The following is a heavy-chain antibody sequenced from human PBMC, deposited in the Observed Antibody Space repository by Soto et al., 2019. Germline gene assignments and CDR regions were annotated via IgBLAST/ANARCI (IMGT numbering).Heavy chain of an antibody. D-gene: IGHD3-3*01. CDR2: ISGSGGST. J-gene: IGHJ3*02. V-gene: IGHV3-23*01. CDR1: GFTFSIHA. CDR3: AKQLNYDFWSGYPDAFDI. Sequence: EVQLLESGGGLVQPGGSLRLSCAASGFTFSIHAMSWVRQAPGTGLEWVSGISGSGGSTYSADSVKGRFTISRDNSKNTLYLQMSSLRAEDTALYYCAKQLNYDFWSGYPDAFDIWGQGTMVIVSS.